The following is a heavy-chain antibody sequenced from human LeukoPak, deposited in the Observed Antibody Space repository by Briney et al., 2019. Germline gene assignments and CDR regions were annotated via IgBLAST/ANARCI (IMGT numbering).Heavy chain of an antibody. CDR2: MNPNSGNT. CDR1: GYTFTSYD. Sequence: GASVKVSCKASGYTFTSYDINWVRQATGQGLEWMGWMNPNSGNTGYAQKFQGRITMTRDTSTSTVYMELSSLRSEDTALYYCARPNGLDAFDIWGQGTMVTVSS. J-gene: IGHJ3*02. CDR3: ARPNGLDAFDI. D-gene: IGHD3/OR15-3a*01. V-gene: IGHV1-8*02.